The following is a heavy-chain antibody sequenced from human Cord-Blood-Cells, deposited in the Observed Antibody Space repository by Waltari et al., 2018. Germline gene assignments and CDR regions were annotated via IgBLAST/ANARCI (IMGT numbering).Heavy chain of an antibody. CDR2: INHSGST. D-gene: IGHD3-10*01. V-gene: IGHV4-34*01. CDR1: SGYISGYY. Sequence: QVQLQQCGAGLLKPSETLSPTCAVYSGYISGYYWSPVRQPPGKGLVWIGEINHSGSTNYNPSLKSRVTISVDTSKNQFSLKLSSVTAADTAVYYCARPRGMVRGVITDAFDIWGQGTMVTVSS. CDR3: ARPRGMVRGVITDAFDI. J-gene: IGHJ3*02.